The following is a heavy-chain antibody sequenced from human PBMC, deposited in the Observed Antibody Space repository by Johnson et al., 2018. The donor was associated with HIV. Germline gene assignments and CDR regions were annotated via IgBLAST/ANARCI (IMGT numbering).Heavy chain of an antibody. CDR3: ARAPYSSSWYRDAFDI. CDR1: GFTFSSYD. J-gene: IGHJ3*02. Sequence: VQLVESGGGLVQPGGSLRLSCAASGFTFSSYDMHWVRQATGKGLEWVSAIGTAGDTYYPGSVKGRFTISRENAKNSLYLQMNSLRAEDTAVYYCARAPYSSSWYRDAFDIWGQGTMVTVSS. CDR2: IGTAGDT. D-gene: IGHD6-13*01. V-gene: IGHV3-13*01.